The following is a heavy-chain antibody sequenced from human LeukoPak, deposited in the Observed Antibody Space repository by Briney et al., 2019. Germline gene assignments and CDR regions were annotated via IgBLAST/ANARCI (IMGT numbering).Heavy chain of an antibody. J-gene: IGHJ1*01. CDR3: ARFVSSGYCSSTSCYKAFQH. V-gene: IGHV1-8*01. CDR1: GYTFTSYD. Sequence: ASVKVPCKASGYTFTSYDINWVRQATGQGLEWMGWMNPNSGNTGYAQKFQGRVTMTRNTSISTAYMELSSLRSEDTAVYYCARFVSSGYCSSTSCYKAFQHWGQGTLVTVSS. D-gene: IGHD2-2*02. CDR2: MNPNSGNT.